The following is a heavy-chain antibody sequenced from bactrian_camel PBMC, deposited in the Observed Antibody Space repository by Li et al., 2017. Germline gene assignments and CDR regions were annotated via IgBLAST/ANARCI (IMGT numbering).Heavy chain of an antibody. Sequence: VQLVESGGGLVQPGGSVRISCASSGFSFSSGYMSWVRQAPGKGLEWISPINSGGEGTYYADSVKGRFTVSRDNAKNTLYLQMTSLKTEDTAVYYCATMGPYDRPFGYWGQGTQVTVS. V-gene: IGHV3S40*01. CDR1: GFSFSSGY. J-gene: IGHJ6*01. D-gene: IGHD4*01. CDR2: INSGGEGT. CDR3: ATMGPYDRPFGY.